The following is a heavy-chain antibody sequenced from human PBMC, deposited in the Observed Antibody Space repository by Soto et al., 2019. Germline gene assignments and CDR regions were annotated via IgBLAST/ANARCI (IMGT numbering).Heavy chain of an antibody. CDR3: ARVSSPVDFDY. CDR2: INTYNGNT. CDR1: GYTFTNYG. V-gene: IGHV1-18*01. D-gene: IGHD6-13*01. J-gene: IGHJ4*02. Sequence: QVHLVQSGGEVKKPGASVKVSCKASGYTFTNYGVNWVRQAPGQGLEWMGWINTYNGNTNYAQRPQGRVTLTTDTSTRTAYMELRSLTSDDTAVYYCARVSSPVDFDYWGQGTLVTVSS.